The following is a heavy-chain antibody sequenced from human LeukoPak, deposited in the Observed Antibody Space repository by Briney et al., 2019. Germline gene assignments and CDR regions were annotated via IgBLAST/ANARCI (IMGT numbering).Heavy chain of an antibody. D-gene: IGHD3-10*01. V-gene: IGHV1-8*01. CDR1: GYTFTSYD. J-gene: IGHJ5*02. CDR3: ARNRMVRGVISWFDP. CDR2: MNPNSGNT. Sequence: ASVKVSCKASGYTFTSYDINWVRQATGQGLEWMGWMNPNSGNTGYAQKFQGRVTMTRNTPISTAYMELSSLRSEDTAVYYCARNRMVRGVISWFDPWGQGTLVTVSS.